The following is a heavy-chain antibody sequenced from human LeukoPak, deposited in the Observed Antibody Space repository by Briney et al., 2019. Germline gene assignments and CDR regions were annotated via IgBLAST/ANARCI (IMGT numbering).Heavy chain of an antibody. Sequence: IPSQTLSLTCAVSGGSISSGGYYWSWIRQPPGKGLEWIGYIYYSGSTNYNPSLKSRVTISVDTSKNQFSLKLSSVTAADTAVYYCASGDPMVRGVIRYWGQGTLVTVSS. CDR1: GGSISSGGYY. CDR3: ASGDPMVRGVIRY. V-gene: IGHV4-61*08. J-gene: IGHJ4*02. D-gene: IGHD3-10*01. CDR2: IYYSGST.